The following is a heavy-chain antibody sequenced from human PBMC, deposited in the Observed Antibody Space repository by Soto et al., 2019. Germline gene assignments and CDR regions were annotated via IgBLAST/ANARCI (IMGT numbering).Heavy chain of an antibody. J-gene: IGHJ4*02. D-gene: IGHD6-13*01. CDR3: ARDGTSRAGIAAAGTQFDY. CDR2: IYYSGST. V-gene: IGHV4-31*03. CDR1: GGSISSGGYY. Sequence: PSETLSLTCTVSGGSISSGGYYWSWIRQHPGKGLEWIGYIYYSGSTYYNPSLKSRVTISVDTSKNQFSLKLSSVTAADTAVYYCARDGTSRAGIAAAGTQFDYWGQGTLVTVSS.